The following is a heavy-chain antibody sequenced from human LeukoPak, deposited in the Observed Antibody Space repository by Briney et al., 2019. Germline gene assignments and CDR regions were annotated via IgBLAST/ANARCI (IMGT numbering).Heavy chain of an antibody. D-gene: IGHD2-2*01. V-gene: IGHV4-39*07. Sequence: SETLSLTCTVSGGSISSSSYYWGWIRQPPGKGLEWIGSIYYSGSTYYNPSLKSRVTMSVDTSKNQFSLKLSSVTAADTAVYYCAREVSPVVVPAATPFWYFDLWGRGTLVNVSS. CDR3: AREVSPVVVPAATPFWYFDL. J-gene: IGHJ2*01. CDR2: IYYSGST. CDR1: GGSISSSSYY.